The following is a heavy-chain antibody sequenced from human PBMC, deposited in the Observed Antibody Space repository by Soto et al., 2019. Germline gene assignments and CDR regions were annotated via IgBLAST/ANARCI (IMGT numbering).Heavy chain of an antibody. V-gene: IGHV3-21*01. CDR2: ISSSSDYI. D-gene: IGHD4-17*01. J-gene: IGHJ4*02. CDR3: ARDTPTAPFDS. Sequence: GGSLRLSGAASGFTFRSYSMNWVRQAPGKGLEWVSSISSSSDYIYYADSVKGRFTISRDNAKSSLYLQMSSLRAEDTAVYYCARDTPTAPFDSWGQGTLVTVSS. CDR1: GFTFRSYS.